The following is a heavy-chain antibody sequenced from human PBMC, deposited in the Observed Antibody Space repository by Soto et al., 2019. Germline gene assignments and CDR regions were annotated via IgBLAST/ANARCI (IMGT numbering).Heavy chain of an antibody. CDR2: IYYSGST. Sequence: SETLSLTCTVSGGSISSYYWSWIRQPPGKGLEWIGYIYYSGSTNYNPSLKSRVTISVDTSKNQFSLKLSSVTAADTAVYYCARHPLWVGENYYYYYMDVWGKGTTVTVSS. V-gene: IGHV4-59*08. D-gene: IGHD3-10*01. J-gene: IGHJ6*03. CDR1: GGSISSYY. CDR3: ARHPLWVGENYYYYYMDV.